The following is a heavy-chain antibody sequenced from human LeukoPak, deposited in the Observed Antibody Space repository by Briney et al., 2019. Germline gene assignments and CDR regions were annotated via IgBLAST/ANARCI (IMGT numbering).Heavy chain of an antibody. V-gene: IGHV4-59*08. J-gene: IGHJ6*01. CDR1: GGSISSYY. CDR3: ARGVLVYGMDV. Sequence: SETLSLTCSVSGGSISSYYWSWIRQPPGKGLEWIGYIYYSGSTNYNPSLKSRVTISVDTSENQFSLKLSSVTAADTAVYYCARGVLVYGMDVWAQRTTVPVSS. D-gene: IGHD2-8*02. CDR2: IYYSGST.